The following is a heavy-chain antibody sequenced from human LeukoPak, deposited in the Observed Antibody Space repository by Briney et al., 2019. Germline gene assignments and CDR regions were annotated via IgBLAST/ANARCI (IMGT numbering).Heavy chain of an antibody. J-gene: IGHJ4*02. D-gene: IGHD2/OR15-2a*01. V-gene: IGHV1-69*06. CDR1: GGAFSSST. Sequence: SVKVSCKASGGAFSSSTITWVRQARGHGLEWMGGIIPLFGTTNYAQKFRGRVTITADTPTSTAYMDLSSLTSDDTAVYFCAIGHGNNAPIDSWGQGTLVTVSS. CDR3: AIGHGNNAPIDS. CDR2: IIPLFGTT.